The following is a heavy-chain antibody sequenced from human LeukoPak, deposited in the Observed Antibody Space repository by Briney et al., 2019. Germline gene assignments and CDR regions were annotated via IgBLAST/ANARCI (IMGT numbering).Heavy chain of an antibody. CDR1: RFTFSIFG. J-gene: IGHJ4*02. V-gene: IGHV3-30*03. Sequence: GGSLRLSCAASRFTFSIFGMHWVRQAPGKGLEWIAVISSDGTNKYYADSVRGRFTISRDNSKDTLYLQMSSLRIEDTAIYYCRAATRYLDYYYDYWGQGTLVTVSS. CDR3: RAATRYLDYYYDY. D-gene: IGHD3-22*01. CDR2: ISSDGTNK.